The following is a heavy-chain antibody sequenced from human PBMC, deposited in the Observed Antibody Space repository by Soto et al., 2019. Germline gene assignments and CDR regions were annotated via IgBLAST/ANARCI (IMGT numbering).Heavy chain of an antibody. CDR1: VAPISSGGYY. V-gene: IGHV4-31*03. D-gene: IGHD7-27*01. CDR2: IYYSGST. Sequence: QVNLQESGPGLVKPSKPLSLPCPFPVAPISSGGYYWSWIRQPPGKGLEWIGYIYYSGSTYYNPSLKSRVTISVDTSKNQFSLKLSSVTAADTAVYYCARELTYHWFDPWGQGTLVTVSS. J-gene: IGHJ5*02. CDR3: ARELTYHWFDP.